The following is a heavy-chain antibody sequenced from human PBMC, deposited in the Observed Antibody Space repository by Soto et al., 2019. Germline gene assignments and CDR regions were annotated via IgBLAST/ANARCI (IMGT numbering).Heavy chain of an antibody. Sequence: QVQLVQSGGGLVKPGGSLRLSCAASGIVFSDYMIWVRQAPGKGMEWLSYISGSGRTIYSADSVKCRFTISRDNATNSLYLQMNSVSTEETAVYYCAMLPVTWGWFDPWGQGTLVTVSS. CDR1: GIVFSDY. CDR3: AMLPVTWGWFDP. V-gene: IGHV3-11*01. D-gene: IGHD3-16*01. J-gene: IGHJ5*02. CDR2: ISGSGRTI.